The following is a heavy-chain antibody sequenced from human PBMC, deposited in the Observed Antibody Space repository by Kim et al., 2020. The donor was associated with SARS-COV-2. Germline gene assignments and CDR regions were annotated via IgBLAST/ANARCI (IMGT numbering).Heavy chain of an antibody. CDR2: IYYSGST. D-gene: IGHD4-17*01. V-gene: IGHV4-31*03. CDR1: GGSISSGGYY. J-gene: IGHJ2*01. CDR3: ARALVGDYGYFDL. Sequence: SETLSLTCTVSGGSISSGGYYWSWIRQHPGKGLEWIGYIYYSGSTYYNPSLKSRVTISVDTSKNQFSLKLSSVTAADTAVYYCARALVGDYGYFDLWGRGTLVTVSS.